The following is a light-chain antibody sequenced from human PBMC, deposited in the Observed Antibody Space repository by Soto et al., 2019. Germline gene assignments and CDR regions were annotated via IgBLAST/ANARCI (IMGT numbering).Light chain of an antibody. CDR3: QVWDDNGDHHV. CDR2: DDS. V-gene: IGLV3-21*02. J-gene: IGLJ1*01. Sequence: SYALTQLSSVSVAPGQTARITCGGNNIGSKSVHWYQQKPGQAPVVVVYDDSDRPSGIPERFSGSNSGNTATLTISRVEAGDEADYYCQVWDDNGDHHVFGTGTKVTVL. CDR1: NIGSKS.